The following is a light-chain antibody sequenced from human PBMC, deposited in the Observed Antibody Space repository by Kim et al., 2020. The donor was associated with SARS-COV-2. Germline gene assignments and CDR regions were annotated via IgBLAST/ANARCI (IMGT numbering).Light chain of an antibody. CDR2: AAS. V-gene: IGKV1-9*01. J-gene: IGKJ4*01. CDR1: QGISSY. CDR3: QQLNTYPLT. Sequence: IQLTQSPSSLSASVGDRVTITCRASQGISSYLAWYQQKPGRAPKLLMYAASTLQGGVPSRFSGSGSGTDFTLTISSLQPEDFATYYCQQLNTYPLTFGGGTKLEIK.